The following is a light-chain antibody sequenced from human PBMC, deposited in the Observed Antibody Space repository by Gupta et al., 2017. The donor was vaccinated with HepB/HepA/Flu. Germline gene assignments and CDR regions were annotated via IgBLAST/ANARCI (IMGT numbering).Light chain of an antibody. CDR1: QTIANF. J-gene: IGKJ3*01. Sequence: DIQITPSPSSLSASIGDRVTITCQSSQTIANFLDWYQQKPGKAPKILIYVASSFQGGVPARFSGSGSGTDFTLTISSLQAEDFATYYCQQSYSTLCTFGPGTKVEIK. V-gene: IGKV1-39*01. CDR2: VAS. CDR3: QQSYSTLCT.